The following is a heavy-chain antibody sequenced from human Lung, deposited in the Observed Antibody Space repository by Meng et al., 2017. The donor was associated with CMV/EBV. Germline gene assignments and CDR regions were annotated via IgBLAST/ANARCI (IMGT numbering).Heavy chain of an antibody. D-gene: IGHD3-10*01. CDR2: IYYSGST. CDR3: ASKPEYHGSGRYYYYGMDV. J-gene: IGHJ6*02. V-gene: IGHV4-31*03. Sequence: TXSLXCTVSGGSISSGGYYWSWIRQHPGKGLEWIGYIYYSGSTYYNPSLKSRVTISVDTSKNQFSLKLSSVTAADTAVYYCASKPEYHGSGRYYYYGMDVWGQGTTVTVSS. CDR1: GGSISSGGYY.